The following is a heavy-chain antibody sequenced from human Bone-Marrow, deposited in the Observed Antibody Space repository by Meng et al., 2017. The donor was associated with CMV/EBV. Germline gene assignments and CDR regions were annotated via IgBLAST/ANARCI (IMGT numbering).Heavy chain of an antibody. J-gene: IGHJ4*02. V-gene: IGHV4-59*01. CDR3: ARSVNYDFWSGSPVGSFDY. CDR2: IYYSGST. D-gene: IGHD3-3*01. CDR1: GGSISSYY. Sequence: ESLKISCTVSGGSISSYYWSWIRQPPGKGLEWIGYIYYSGSTYYNPSLKSRVTISVDTSKNQFSLKLSSVTAADTAVYYCARSVNYDFWSGSPVGSFDYWGQGTLVTVSS.